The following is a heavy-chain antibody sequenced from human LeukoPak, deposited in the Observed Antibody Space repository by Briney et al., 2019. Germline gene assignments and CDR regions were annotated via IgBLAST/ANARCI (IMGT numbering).Heavy chain of an antibody. D-gene: IGHD4-17*01. CDR2: ISASGDNT. V-gene: IGHV3-23*01. J-gene: IGHJ4*02. CDR3: AKGGRRRYGDYVAF. CDR1: GFTVNSYA. Sequence: PGGSLRLSCDASGFTVNSYAMNWVRQAPGKGLEWVSVISASGDNTYYADSVKGRFTISRDDSKNTVYLQMNSLRADDTAVYHCAKGGRRRYGDYVAFWGQGTLVTVSS.